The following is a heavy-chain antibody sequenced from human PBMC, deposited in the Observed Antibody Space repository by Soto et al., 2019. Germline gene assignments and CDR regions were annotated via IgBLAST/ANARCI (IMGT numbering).Heavy chain of an antibody. Sequence: PSETLSLTCTVSGGSISSYYWSWIRQPPGKGLEWIGYIYYSGSTNYNPSLKSRVTISVDTSKNQFSLKLSSVTAADTAVYYCAREGVAGFDYWGQGTLVTVSS. J-gene: IGHJ4*02. V-gene: IGHV4-59*01. CDR1: GGSISSYY. CDR2: IYYSGST. CDR3: AREGVAGFDY. D-gene: IGHD6-19*01.